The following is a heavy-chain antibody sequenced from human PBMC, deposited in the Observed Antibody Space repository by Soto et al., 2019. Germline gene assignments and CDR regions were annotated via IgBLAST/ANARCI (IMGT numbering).Heavy chain of an antibody. J-gene: IGHJ4*02. V-gene: IGHV3-7*03. D-gene: IGHD4-17*01. CDR3: ARDTAFRYGGSDL. Sequence: EVQLVESGGGLVQPGGSLRLSCAASGFTFSIYWMSWVRQAPGNGLEWLINIKQDGSEKHYVDSVEGRFTNSRDNAKNSLVLQMNNLRAEDTAVYYCARDTAFRYGGSDLWRQGPLVTVSS. CDR2: IKQDGSEK. CDR1: GFTFSIYW.